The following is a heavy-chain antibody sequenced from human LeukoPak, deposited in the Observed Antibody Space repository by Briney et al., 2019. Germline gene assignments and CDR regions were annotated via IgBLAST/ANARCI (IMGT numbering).Heavy chain of an antibody. V-gene: IGHV3-33*01. CDR1: GFTFSKYG. CDR2: IWFDGSNR. CDR3: VRDYCSGGSCYENNWFDP. J-gene: IGHJ5*02. Sequence: RGSLRLSCAASGFTFSKYGMHWVRQAPGKGLEWVAVIWFDGSNRNHADSVKGRFTISRDNSKNTLYLQMNSLRVEDTAVYFCVRDYCSGGSCYENNWFDPWGQGTLVTVSS. D-gene: IGHD2-15*01.